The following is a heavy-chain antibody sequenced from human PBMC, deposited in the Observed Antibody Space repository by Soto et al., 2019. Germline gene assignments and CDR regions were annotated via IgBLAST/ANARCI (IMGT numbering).Heavy chain of an antibody. CDR2: IGTAGDT. CDR1: GFTFSSYD. V-gene: IGHV3-13*04. J-gene: IGHJ4*02. D-gene: IGHD3-10*01. CDR3: ARGSYGSGSPTDY. Sequence: GGSLRLSCAASGFTFSSYDMHWVRQATGKGLEWVSAIGTAGDTYYPGSVKGRFTISRENAKNSLYLQMNSLRAGDTAVYYCARGSYGSGSPTDYWGQGTLVTVSS.